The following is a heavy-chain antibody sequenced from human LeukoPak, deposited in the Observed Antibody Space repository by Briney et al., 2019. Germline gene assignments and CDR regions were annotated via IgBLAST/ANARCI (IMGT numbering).Heavy chain of an antibody. CDR2: ISGSGGST. Sequence: GGSLRLSCAASGFTFSSYAMSWVRQAPGKGLEWGSAISGSGGSTYYADSVKGRFTISRDNSKNTLYLQMNSLRAEDTAVYYCAKSSSGSFFSDYWGQGTLVTVSS. CDR1: GFTFSSYA. D-gene: IGHD1-26*01. V-gene: IGHV3-23*01. CDR3: AKSSSGSFFSDY. J-gene: IGHJ4*02.